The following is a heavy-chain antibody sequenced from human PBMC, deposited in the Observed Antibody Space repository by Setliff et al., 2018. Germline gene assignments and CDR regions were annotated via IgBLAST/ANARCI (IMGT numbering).Heavy chain of an antibody. J-gene: IGHJ4*02. V-gene: IGHV4-34*01. CDR1: GGPFSDYY. CDR2: INPSGTT. D-gene: IGHD3-16*01. Sequence: PSETLSLTCTFYGGPFSDYYWGWVRQTPGKGLEWIAEINPSGTTIYIPSLKSRLTISVDTSKRQFSLKLISVTAADTAVYYCRFWSYVYKNDYWAQGTLVTVSS. CDR3: RFWSYVYKNDY.